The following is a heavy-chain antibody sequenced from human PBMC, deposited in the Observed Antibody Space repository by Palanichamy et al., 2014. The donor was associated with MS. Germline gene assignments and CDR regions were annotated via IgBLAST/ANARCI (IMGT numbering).Heavy chain of an antibody. CDR2: IHWDDDK. D-gene: IGHD6-13*01. J-gene: IGHJ4*02. CDR3: AHRRDTSSWFPFDY. Sequence: QITLKESGPTLVKPTQTLTLTCTFSGFSLTSSGVGVGWIRQPPGKALEWLALIHWDDDKRYSPSLKSRLTVTKDTSKNRVVLKMTNMDPVDTATYCCAHRRDTSSWFPFDYWGQGTLVTVSS. CDR1: GFSLTSSGVG. V-gene: IGHV2-5*02.